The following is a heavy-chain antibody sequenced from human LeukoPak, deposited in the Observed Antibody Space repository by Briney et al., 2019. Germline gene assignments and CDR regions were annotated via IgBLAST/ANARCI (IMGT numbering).Heavy chain of an antibody. D-gene: IGHD6-19*01. V-gene: IGHV3-21*01. J-gene: IGHJ4*02. CDR3: ARSGIAVAGTANYFDY. CDR1: GFTFSSYS. Sequence: GGSLRLSCAASGFTFSSYSMNWVRQAPGKGLEWVSSISSSSSYIYYADSVKGRFTISRDNAKNSLYLQMNSLRAEDTAVYYCARSGIAVAGTANYFDYWGQGTLVTVSS. CDR2: ISSSSSYI.